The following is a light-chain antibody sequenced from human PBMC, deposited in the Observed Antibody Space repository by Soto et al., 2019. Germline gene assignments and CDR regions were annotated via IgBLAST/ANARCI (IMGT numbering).Light chain of an antibody. CDR2: EVS. CDR3: CSYAGSHYV. V-gene: IGLV2-14*01. J-gene: IGLJ1*01. Sequence: QSVLTQPASVSGSPGQSITISCTGTSSDVGDYDYVSWYQQYPGKAPQLMIFEVSNRPSGVSNRFSGSKSGNTASLTISGLQAEDEADYYCCSYAGSHYVFGTGTKLTVL. CDR1: SSDVGDYDY.